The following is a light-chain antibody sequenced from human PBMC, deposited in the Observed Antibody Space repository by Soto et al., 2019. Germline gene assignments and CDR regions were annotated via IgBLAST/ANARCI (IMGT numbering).Light chain of an antibody. J-gene: IGKJ4*01. Sequence: DIQMTQSPSTLSASVGDRVTITCRASESISGWLAWYQQKPGKAPKLLIYDASSLESGVPSRFSGSGSGTECTLTISSLQPDDVGSYHCQQYKSYFLSFGGGTKVLIK. V-gene: IGKV1-5*01. CDR1: ESISGW. CDR3: QQYKSYFLS. CDR2: DAS.